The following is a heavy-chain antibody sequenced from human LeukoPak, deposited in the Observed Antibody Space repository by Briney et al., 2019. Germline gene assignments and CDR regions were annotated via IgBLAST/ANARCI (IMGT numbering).Heavy chain of an antibody. J-gene: IGHJ2*01. Sequence: LRLSCAASGFTFSSYAMSWVRQHPGKGLEWIGYIYYSGSTYYNPSLKSRVTISVDTSKNQFSLKLSSVTAADTAVYYCARQGLLWELGRYFDLWGRGTLVTVSS. CDR1: GFTFSSYA. CDR2: IYYSGST. CDR3: ARQGLLWELGRYFDL. V-gene: IGHV4-31*02. D-gene: IGHD1-26*01.